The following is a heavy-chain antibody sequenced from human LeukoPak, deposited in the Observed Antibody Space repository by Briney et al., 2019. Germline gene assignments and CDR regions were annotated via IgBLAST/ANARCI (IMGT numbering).Heavy chain of an antibody. CDR2: INVGNGNT. Sequence: ASVKVSCKASGYTFTSYAMHWVRQAPGQRLEWMGWINVGNGNTKYSQKFQGRVTITRDTSASTAYMELSSLRSEGTAVYYCARDLSSPGPNYWGQGTLVTVSP. D-gene: IGHD7-27*01. J-gene: IGHJ4*02. CDR3: ARDLSSPGPNY. CDR1: GYTFTSYA. V-gene: IGHV1-3*01.